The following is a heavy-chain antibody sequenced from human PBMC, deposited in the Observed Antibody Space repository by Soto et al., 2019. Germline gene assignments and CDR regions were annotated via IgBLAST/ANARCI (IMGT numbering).Heavy chain of an antibody. V-gene: IGHV3-43*01. CDR3: AKGGMTTVTSKWIGP. Sequence: PGGSLRLSCAASGFTFDDYSMHWVRQTPGKGLEWISLISWNGITTYYADSVKGRFTISRDNSKNSLFLQMNGLRKEDSALYYCAKGGMTTVTSKWIGPWGQGTLVTVSS. J-gene: IGHJ5*02. D-gene: IGHD4-17*01. CDR2: ISWNGITT. CDR1: GFTFDDYS.